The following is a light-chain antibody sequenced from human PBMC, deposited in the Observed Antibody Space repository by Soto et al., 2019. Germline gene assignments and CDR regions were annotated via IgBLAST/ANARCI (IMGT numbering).Light chain of an antibody. V-gene: IGLV2-14*01. CDR2: AVS. CDR1: SSDVGGYDY. Sequence: QSALTQPASVPGSPGQSITISCTGTSSDVGGYDYVSWYRHHPGKAPKLMIYAVSNRPLGVSNRFSGSKSGNTASLTISGLQAEDEADYYCTSATHANTVVFGGGTKLTVL. J-gene: IGLJ2*01. CDR3: TSATHANTVV.